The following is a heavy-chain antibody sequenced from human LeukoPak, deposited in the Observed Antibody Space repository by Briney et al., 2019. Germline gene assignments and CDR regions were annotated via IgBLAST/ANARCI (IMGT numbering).Heavy chain of an antibody. J-gene: IGHJ5*01. V-gene: IGHV4-59*01. Sequence: SETLSLTCTVSGGSISSYYWSWIRQPPGKGLEWIGYIYYSGSTNYNPSLKSRVTISVDTSKNQFSLKLSSVTAADTAVYYCAGAVVVAATRWFDYWGQGTLVTVSS. CDR1: GGSISSYY. D-gene: IGHD2-15*01. CDR3: AGAVVVAATRWFDY. CDR2: IYYSGST.